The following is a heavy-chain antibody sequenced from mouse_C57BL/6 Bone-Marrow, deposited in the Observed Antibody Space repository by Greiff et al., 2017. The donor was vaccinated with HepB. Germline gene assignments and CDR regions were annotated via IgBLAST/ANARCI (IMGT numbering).Heavy chain of an antibody. Sequence: VKLQESGAELMKPGASVKLSCKATGYTFTGYWIEWVKQRPGHGLEWIGEILPGSGSTNYNEKFKGKATFTADTSSNTAYMQLSSLTTEDSAIYYCASGDYYGSSPYYAMDYWGQGTSVTVSS. CDR1: GYTFTGYW. J-gene: IGHJ4*01. CDR2: ILPGSGST. D-gene: IGHD1-1*01. CDR3: ASGDYYGSSPYYAMDY. V-gene: IGHV1-9*01.